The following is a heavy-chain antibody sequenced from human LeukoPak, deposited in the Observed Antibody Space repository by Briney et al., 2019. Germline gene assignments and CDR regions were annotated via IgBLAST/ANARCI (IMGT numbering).Heavy chain of an antibody. V-gene: IGHV3-7*04. CDR3: ARARYCSVTTCPKGFDC. Sequence: PGGSLRLSCAASGFTFSGYWMSWVRQAPGKGLEWVANIKLDGSEKYYVDSVKGRFTISRDNAENSVFRQMNSLRVEDAAIYYCARARYCSVTTCPKGFDCWGQGTLVTVSS. J-gene: IGHJ4*02. D-gene: IGHD2-15*01. CDR2: IKLDGSEK. CDR1: GFTFSGYW.